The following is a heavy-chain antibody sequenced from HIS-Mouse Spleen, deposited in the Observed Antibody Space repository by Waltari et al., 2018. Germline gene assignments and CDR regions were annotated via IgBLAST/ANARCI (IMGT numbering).Heavy chain of an antibody. V-gene: IGHV1-46*03. CDR2: INPSGGST. CDR3: ARGSGYSSSWDAFDI. Sequence: QVQLVQSGAEVKKPGASVQVSCKASGYTFTSYYLHWVRQAPGQGREWMGIINPSGGSTSYAQKFQGRVTMTRDTSTSTVYMELSSLRSEDTAVYYCARGSGYSSSWDAFDIWGQGTMVTVSS. J-gene: IGHJ3*02. D-gene: IGHD6-13*01. CDR1: GYTFTSYY.